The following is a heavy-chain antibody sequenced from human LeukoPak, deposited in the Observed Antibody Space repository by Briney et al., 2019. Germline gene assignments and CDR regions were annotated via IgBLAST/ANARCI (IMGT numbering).Heavy chain of an antibody. Sequence: GGSLRLSCAASGFTFSSYGMHWVRQAPGKGLEWVAFIRYDGSNKYYADSVKGRFTISRDNSKNTLYLQMNSLRAEDTAVYYCAKDGYNWNRYYYYYMDVWGKGTTVTVSS. CDR1: GFTFSSYG. CDR3: AKDGYNWNRYYYYYMDV. J-gene: IGHJ6*03. V-gene: IGHV3-30*02. CDR2: IRYDGSNK. D-gene: IGHD1-20*01.